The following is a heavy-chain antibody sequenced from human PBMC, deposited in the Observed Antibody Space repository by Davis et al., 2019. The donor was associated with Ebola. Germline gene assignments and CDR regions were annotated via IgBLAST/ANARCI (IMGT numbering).Heavy chain of an antibody. CDR2: ISVYNGNT. J-gene: IGHJ5*02. V-gene: IGHV1-18*01. CDR3: ARVIAARRLVDNWFDP. Sequence: AASVKVSCKASGYTFTSYAISWVRQAPGQGLEWMGWISVYNGNTNYAQKLQGRVTMTPDTSTSTAYMELRSLRSDDTAVYYCARVIAARRLVDNWFDPWGQGTLVTVSS. D-gene: IGHD6-6*01. CDR1: GYTFTSYA.